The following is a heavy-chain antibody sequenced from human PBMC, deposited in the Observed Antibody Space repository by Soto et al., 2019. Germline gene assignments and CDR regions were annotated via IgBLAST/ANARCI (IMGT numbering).Heavy chain of an antibody. CDR1: GFSFRNYG. J-gene: IGHJ6*02. CDR2: ISYEEINNK. CDR3: AKGYCSGPSCYRGYGMDV. D-gene: IGHD2-2*01. Sequence: GGALGPSCVASGFSFRNYGMHWVRQAPGKGMEWVAVISYEEINNKNYADSVKGRFTISRDNSENTLFLQMDSLRAEDTAVYYCAKGYCSGPSCYRGYGMDVWGQGATVTVSS. V-gene: IGHV3-30*18.